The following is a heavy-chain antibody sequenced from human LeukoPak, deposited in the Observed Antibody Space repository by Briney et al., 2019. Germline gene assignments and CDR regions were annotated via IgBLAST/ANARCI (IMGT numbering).Heavy chain of an antibody. J-gene: IGHJ4*02. Sequence: ASVKVSCKASGYTFTSYGISWVRQAPGQGLEWMGWISAYNGNTNYAQKLQGRVTMTTDTSTSTAYIELRSLRSDDTAVYYCARLPATYYDYVWGSYEDGYFDYWGQGTLVTVSS. D-gene: IGHD3-16*01. CDR2: ISAYNGNT. CDR3: ARLPATYYDYVWGSYEDGYFDY. CDR1: GYTFTSYG. V-gene: IGHV1-18*01.